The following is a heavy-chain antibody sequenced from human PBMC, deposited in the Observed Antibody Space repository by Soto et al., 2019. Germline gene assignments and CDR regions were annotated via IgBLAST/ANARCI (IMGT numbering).Heavy chain of an antibody. CDR3: ARGWDEGQPAWSITMVRGVITGYYYYYMDV. CDR2: IIPIFGTA. Sequence: SVKVSCKASGGTFSSYAISWVRQAPGQGLEWKGGIIPIFGTANYAQKFQGRVTITRNTSISTAYMELSSLRSEDTAVYYCARGWDEGQPAWSITMVRGVITGYYYYYMDVWGKGTTVTVSS. D-gene: IGHD3-10*01. V-gene: IGHV1-69*05. J-gene: IGHJ6*03. CDR1: GGTFSSYA.